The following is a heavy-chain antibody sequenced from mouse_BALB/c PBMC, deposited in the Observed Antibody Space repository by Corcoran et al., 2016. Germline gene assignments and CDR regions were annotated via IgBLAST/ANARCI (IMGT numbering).Heavy chain of an antibody. Sequence: EVQLQPSGPELVKPGASVKMSCKASGYTFTSYVMHWVKQKPGQCLEWIGYINPYNDGTKYNEKFKGKATLTSYKSSSTAYMELSSLTSEDSAVYYCARPGSSYHAMDYWGQGTSVTVSS. CDR2: INPYNDGT. CDR1: GYTFTSYV. D-gene: IGHD1-1*01. CDR3: ARPGSSYHAMDY. J-gene: IGHJ4*01. V-gene: IGHV1S136*01.